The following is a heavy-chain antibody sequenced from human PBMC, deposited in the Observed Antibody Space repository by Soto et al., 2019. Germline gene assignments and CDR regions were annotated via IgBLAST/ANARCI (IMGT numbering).Heavy chain of an antibody. CDR3: AKDSRAYGIHY. CDR2: ISYDGSNK. V-gene: IGHV3-30*18. Sequence: GSLRLSCAASGFTFSSYGMHWVRQAPGKGLEWVAVISYDGSNKYYADSVKGRFTISRDNSKNTLYLQMNSLRAEDTAVYYCAKDSRAYGIHYWGQGTLVTVSS. CDR1: GFTFSSYG. D-gene: IGHD4-17*01. J-gene: IGHJ4*02.